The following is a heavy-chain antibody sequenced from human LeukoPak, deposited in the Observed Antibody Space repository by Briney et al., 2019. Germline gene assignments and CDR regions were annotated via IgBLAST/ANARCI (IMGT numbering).Heavy chain of an antibody. Sequence: ASVKVSCKASGGTFSSYAISWVRQAPGQGLEWMGGIIPIFGTANYAQKFQGRVTITTDESTSTAYMELSSLRSEDTAVYYCAGDRPYDFWSGFQTQSNWFDPWGQGTLVTVSS. J-gene: IGHJ5*02. CDR1: GGTFSSYA. CDR2: IIPIFGTA. D-gene: IGHD3-3*01. CDR3: AGDRPYDFWSGFQTQSNWFDP. V-gene: IGHV1-69*05.